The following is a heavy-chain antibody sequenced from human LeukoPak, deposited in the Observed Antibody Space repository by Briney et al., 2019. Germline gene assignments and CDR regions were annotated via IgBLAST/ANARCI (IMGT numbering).Heavy chain of an antibody. J-gene: IGHJ5*02. CDR3: ARGRRITMVRGVIIRANWFDP. CDR1: GGSFSGYY. Sequence: PSETLSLTCAVYGGSFSGYYWSWIRQPPGKWLGWIGEINHSGSTNYNPSLKSRVTISVDTSKNQFSLKLSSVTAADTAVYYCARGRRITMVRGVIIRANWFDPWGQGTLVTVSS. CDR2: INHSGST. D-gene: IGHD3-10*01. V-gene: IGHV4-34*01.